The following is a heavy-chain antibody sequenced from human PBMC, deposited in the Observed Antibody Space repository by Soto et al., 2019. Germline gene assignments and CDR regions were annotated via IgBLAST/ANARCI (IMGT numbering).Heavy chain of an antibody. CDR1: GFTFSSYP. D-gene: IGHD6-6*01. CDR3: ARKPSSSYGMDV. CDR2: ISYDGSNK. Sequence: LRLSCAASGFTFSSYPMHWVRHAAGKGLEWVAVISYDGSNKYYADSVKGRFTISRDNSKNTLYLQMNSLRAEDTAVYYCARKPSSSYGMDVWGQGTTVTVSS. J-gene: IGHJ6*02. V-gene: IGHV3-30-3*01.